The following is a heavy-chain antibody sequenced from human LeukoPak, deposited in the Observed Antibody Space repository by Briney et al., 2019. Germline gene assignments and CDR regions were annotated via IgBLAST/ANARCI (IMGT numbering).Heavy chain of an antibody. V-gene: IGHV1-18*01. J-gene: IGHJ4*02. D-gene: IGHD3-3*01. CDR3: ARDISTKYTIFGAARPYYFDY. Sequence: ASVKVSCKASGYTFTSYGISWVRQAPGQGLEWMGWISAYNGNTNYAQKLQGRVTMTTDTSTSTAYMELRSLRSDDTAVYYCARDISTKYTIFGAARPYYFDYWGQGTLVTVSS. CDR1: GYTFTSYG. CDR2: ISAYNGNT.